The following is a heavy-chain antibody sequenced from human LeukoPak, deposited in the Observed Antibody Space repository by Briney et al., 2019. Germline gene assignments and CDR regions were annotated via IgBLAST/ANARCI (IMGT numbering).Heavy chain of an antibody. Sequence: SQTLSLTCATSGDSVSSKSAAWNWIRQSPSRGLEWLGRTYYRSKWYNDYAVSVKSRITVSPDTSKNQFSLQLKSVTSEDTAIYYCVRDDGMGLDAFDIWGQGTMVTVSS. V-gene: IGHV6-1*01. J-gene: IGHJ3*02. CDR1: GDSVSSKSAA. CDR3: VRDDGMGLDAFDI. CDR2: TYYRSKWYN. D-gene: IGHD5-24*01.